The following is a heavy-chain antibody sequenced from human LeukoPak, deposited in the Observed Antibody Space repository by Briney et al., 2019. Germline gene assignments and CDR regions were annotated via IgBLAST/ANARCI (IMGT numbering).Heavy chain of an antibody. CDR1: GGSFSGYY. Sequence: SETLSLTCAVYGGSFSGYYWSWIRQPPGKGLEWIGEINHSGSTNYNPSLKSRVTISVDTSKNQFSLKLSSVTAADTAVYYCARLAAGTPLYYYYYGMDVWGQGTTVTVSS. J-gene: IGHJ6*02. V-gene: IGHV4-34*01. D-gene: IGHD6-13*01. CDR2: INHSGST. CDR3: ARLAAGTPLYYYYYGMDV.